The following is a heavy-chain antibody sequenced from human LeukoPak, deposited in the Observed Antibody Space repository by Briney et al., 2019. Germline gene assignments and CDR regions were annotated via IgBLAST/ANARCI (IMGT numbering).Heavy chain of an antibody. V-gene: IGHV3-7*03. J-gene: IGHJ6*03. D-gene: IGHD6-6*01. CDR2: IKQDGSEK. CDR3: ARDRAARLLRYYYYYMDV. CDR1: GFTFSTYG. Sequence: PGGSLRLSCEASGFTFSTYGMSWVRQAPGKGLEWVANIKQDGSEKYYVDSVKGRFTISRDNAKNSLYLQMNSLRAEDTAVYYCARDRAARLLRYYYYYMDVWGKGTTVTVSS.